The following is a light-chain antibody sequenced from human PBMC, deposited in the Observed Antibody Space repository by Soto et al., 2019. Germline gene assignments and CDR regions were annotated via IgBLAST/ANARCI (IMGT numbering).Light chain of an antibody. CDR2: DAS. CDR1: QSVSSY. V-gene: IGKV3-11*01. CDR3: QHRSSWPLT. J-gene: IGKJ4*01. Sequence: EIVLTQSPATLSLSPGERATLSCRASQSVSSYLVWYQQKPGQAPRLLIYDASNRATGIPARFSGRGSGTDFTLTISSLEPEDFAVYYCQHRSSWPLTFGGGTKVEI.